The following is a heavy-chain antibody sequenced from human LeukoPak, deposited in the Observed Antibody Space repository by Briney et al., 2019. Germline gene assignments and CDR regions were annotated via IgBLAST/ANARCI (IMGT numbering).Heavy chain of an antibody. CDR2: ISGSGGST. CDR3: AFTTGQQLVEYFVY. CDR1: GFTFSSYA. J-gene: IGHJ4*02. Sequence: GGSLRLSCAASGFTFSSYAMSWVRQAPGKGLEWVSAISGSGGSTYYADSVKGRFTISRDNSKNTLYLQMNSLRAEDTAVYYCAFTTGQQLVEYFVYWGQGTLVTVSS. V-gene: IGHV3-23*01. D-gene: IGHD6-13*01.